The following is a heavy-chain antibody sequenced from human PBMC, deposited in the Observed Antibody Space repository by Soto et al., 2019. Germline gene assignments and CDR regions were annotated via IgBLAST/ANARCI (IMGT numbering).Heavy chain of an antibody. D-gene: IGHD2-15*01. J-gene: IGHJ6*02. CDR1: GGTFSSYT. Sequence: ASVKVSCKASGGTFSSYTISWVRQAPGQGLEWMGRISAYNGNTNYAQKLQGRVTMTTDTSTSTAYMELRSLRSDDTAVYYCARGVVPPDYYYYGMDVWGQGTTVTVSS. V-gene: IGHV1-18*01. CDR3: ARGVVPPDYYYYGMDV. CDR2: ISAYNGNT.